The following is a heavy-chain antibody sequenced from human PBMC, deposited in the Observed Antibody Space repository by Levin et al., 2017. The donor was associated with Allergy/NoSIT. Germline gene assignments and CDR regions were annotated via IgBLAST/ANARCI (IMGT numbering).Heavy chain of an antibody. J-gene: IGHJ4*02. CDR2: ISYDGSNK. Sequence: GGSLRLSCAASGFTFSSYAMHWVRQAPGKGLEWAAVISYDGSNKYYADSVKGRFTISRDNSKNTLYLQMNSLRAEDTAVYYCARPSSDNTVWGSYRPFDYWGQGTLVTVSS. D-gene: IGHD3-16*02. CDR1: GFTFSSYA. CDR3: ARPSSDNTVWGSYRPFDY. V-gene: IGHV3-30-3*01.